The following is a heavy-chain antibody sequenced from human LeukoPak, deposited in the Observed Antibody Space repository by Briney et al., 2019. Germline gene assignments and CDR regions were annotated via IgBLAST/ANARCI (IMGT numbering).Heavy chain of an antibody. D-gene: IGHD3-10*01. CDR3: ARHPRSGSYYTDWFDP. Sequence: PGRCLRLSCAASGFTFSDYYMSWIRQAPGKGREWGSYISSRGSTIYYADSVKGRFTISRDNAKNSLYLQMNSLRAEDTAVYYCARHPRSGSYYTDWFDPWGQGTLVTVSS. CDR2: ISSRGSTI. J-gene: IGHJ5*02. V-gene: IGHV3-11*01. CDR1: GFTFSDYY.